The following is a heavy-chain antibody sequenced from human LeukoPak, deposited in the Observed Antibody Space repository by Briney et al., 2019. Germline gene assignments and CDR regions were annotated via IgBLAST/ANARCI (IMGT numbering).Heavy chain of an antibody. J-gene: IGHJ6*03. CDR3: ARQNDYGDSPLDSYYYYYMDV. CDR2: INHRGST. D-gene: IGHD4-17*01. Sequence: SDTPSLTCAVYGGSFSGYYWRWIREPPGKGLEWIGEINHRGSTNYNPSLKSRLTISLDTPKNQFSLKLSSVTAADTAVYYCARQNDYGDSPLDSYYYYYMDVWGKGTTVTVSS. V-gene: IGHV4-34*01. CDR1: GGSFSGYY.